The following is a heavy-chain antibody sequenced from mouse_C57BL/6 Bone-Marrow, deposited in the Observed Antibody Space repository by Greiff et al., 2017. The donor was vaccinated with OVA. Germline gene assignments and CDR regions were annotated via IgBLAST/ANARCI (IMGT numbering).Heavy chain of an antibody. CDR1: GYSFTGYF. D-gene: IGHD2-4*01. V-gene: IGHV1-42*01. CDR3: ARRRYDYDEGDY. J-gene: IGHJ4*01. Sequence: VQLQQSGPEPVKPGASVKISCKASGYSFTGYFMNWVKQSPEKSLEWIGEINPSTGGTTYNQKFKAKATLTVDKSSSTAYMQLKSLTSEDAAVYYCARRRYDYDEGDYWGQGTSVTVSS. CDR2: INPSTGGT.